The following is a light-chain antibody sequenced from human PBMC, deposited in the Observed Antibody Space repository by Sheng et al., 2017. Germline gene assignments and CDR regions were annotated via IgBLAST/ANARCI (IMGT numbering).Light chain of an antibody. J-gene: IGKJ3*01. Sequence: DIQLTQSPSSLSAFVGDRVTITCQASQHISDYLNWYQQKPGKAPKLLIYDASTLQTGVPSRFSGSGYGTDFTFTITSLQSEDVATYYCQHFANLPITFGPGTRVDI. CDR2: DAS. CDR3: QHFANLPIT. CDR1: QHISDY. V-gene: IGKV1-33*01.